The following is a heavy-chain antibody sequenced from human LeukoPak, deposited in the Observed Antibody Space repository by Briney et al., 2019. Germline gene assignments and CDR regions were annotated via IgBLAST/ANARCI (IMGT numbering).Heavy chain of an antibody. D-gene: IGHD6-19*01. J-gene: IGHJ4*02. Sequence: GGSLRLSCAASGLTFSSYAMSWVRQAPGKGLEWVSGISGSGGSTYYADSARGRFTISRDNSKNTLYLQMNSLRVEDTAIYYCAKDQYSSGWYFDYWGQGTLVTVSS. CDR3: AKDQYSSGWYFDY. CDR1: GLTFSSYA. CDR2: ISGSGGST. V-gene: IGHV3-23*01.